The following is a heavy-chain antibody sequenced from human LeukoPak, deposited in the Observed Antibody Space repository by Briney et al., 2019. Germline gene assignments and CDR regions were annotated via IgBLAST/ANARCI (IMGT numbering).Heavy chain of an antibody. Sequence: SETLSLTCTVSGGSISSYYWTWVRQPPGEGLEWIGEVHLSGRTNYNPSLESRVTMSVDMSENHISLKLTSVTAADTAVYYCAREGGPYRPLDYSGQGTLVTVSS. CDR1: GGSISSYY. J-gene: IGHJ4*02. CDR3: AREGGPYRPLDY. V-gene: IGHV4-59*12. CDR2: VHLSGRT.